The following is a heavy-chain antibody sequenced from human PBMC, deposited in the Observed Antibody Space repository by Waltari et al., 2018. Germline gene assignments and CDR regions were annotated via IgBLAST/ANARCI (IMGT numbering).Heavy chain of an antibody. J-gene: IGHJ4*02. CDR3: ARGTSTYYYDSSGYYDY. V-gene: IGHV1-69*08. CDR2: IGPILGRA. CDR1: GGTFSSYT. Sequence: QVQLVQSGAEVKKPGSSVKVSCKASGGTFSSYTISWVRQAPGQGLEWMGSIGPILGRANYTQKFQGRGTITADKATSTAYMELSSLRSEDTAVYYCARGTSTYYYDSSGYYDYWGQGTLVTVSS. D-gene: IGHD3-22*01.